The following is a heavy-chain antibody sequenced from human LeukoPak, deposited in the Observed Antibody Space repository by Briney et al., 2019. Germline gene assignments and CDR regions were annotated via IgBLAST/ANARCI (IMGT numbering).Heavy chain of an antibody. Sequence: GGSLRLSCAASGFTLSSYAMTWVRQAPGKGLEWVSDISGSADSTYYAYSVKGRFTISRDKHKNTLFLQMTSVKDEAKDLYYCAKREGYGSIDYWGQGTLVTVSS. CDR3: AKREGYGSIDY. CDR1: GFTLSSYA. V-gene: IGHV3-23*01. J-gene: IGHJ4*02. CDR2: ISGSADST. D-gene: IGHD3-16*01.